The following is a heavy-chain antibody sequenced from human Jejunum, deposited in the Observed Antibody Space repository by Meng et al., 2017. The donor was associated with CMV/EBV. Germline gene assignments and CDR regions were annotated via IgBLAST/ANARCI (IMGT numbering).Heavy chain of an antibody. CDR1: GFTFSDNY. D-gene: IGHD6-13*01. Sequence: VQLVDAGGHLCNPGGSLRPSCLASGFTFSDNYMSWIRQAPGKGLEWVSALYSGGNTYYADSVKGRFTLSRDNSKNTLYLQMSSLGVEDTAVYYCASGYIEGHHLGYWGQGTLVTVSS. V-gene: IGHV3-66*01. J-gene: IGHJ4*02. CDR2: LYSGGNT. CDR3: ASGYIEGHHLGY.